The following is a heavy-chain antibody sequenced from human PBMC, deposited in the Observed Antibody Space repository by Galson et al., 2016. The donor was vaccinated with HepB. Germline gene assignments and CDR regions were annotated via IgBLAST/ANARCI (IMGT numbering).Heavy chain of an antibody. D-gene: IGHD2-15*01. V-gene: IGHV3-30*04. Sequence: SLRLSCAASGFIFSSYAMYWVRQAPGKGLEWVAVISSDGSNQYYADSVKGRFTVSRDNSKNTLFLQMNTLRPDDTAMFFCARDQDRGYHWTGGKYYYYGSDVWGQGTTVTVS. CDR2: ISSDGSNQ. CDR3: ARDQDRGYHWTGGKYYYYGSDV. CDR1: GFIFSSYA. J-gene: IGHJ6*02.